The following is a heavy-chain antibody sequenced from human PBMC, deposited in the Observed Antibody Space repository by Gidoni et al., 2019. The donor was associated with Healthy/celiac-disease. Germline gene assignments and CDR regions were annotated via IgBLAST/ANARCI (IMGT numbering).Heavy chain of an antibody. CDR3: ARAEGELGSDY. Sequence: QVQLVQSGAEVTKPGCSVQVSCTASGGTFSSYAISWVRQAPGQWLEWMGGIIPIFGTANYAQKFQGRVTITADESTSTAYMELSSLRSEDTAVYYCARAEGELGSDYWGQGTLVTVSS. CDR2: IIPIFGTA. J-gene: IGHJ4*02. CDR1: GGTFSSYA. V-gene: IGHV1-69*01. D-gene: IGHD1-26*01.